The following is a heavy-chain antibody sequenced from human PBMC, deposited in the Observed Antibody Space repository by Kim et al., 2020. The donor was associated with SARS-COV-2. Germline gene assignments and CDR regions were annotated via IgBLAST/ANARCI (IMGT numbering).Heavy chain of an antibody. Sequence: SVKVSCKASGGTFSSYPISWVRQAPGQGLEWMGGIIPIFGTANYAQKFQGRVTITADESTSTAYMELSSLRSEDTAVYYCARDRTYYDYVWGSYRQYYYYGMDVWGQGTTVTVSS. CDR1: GGTFSSYP. D-gene: IGHD3-16*02. CDR3: ARDRTYYDYVWGSYRQYYYYGMDV. J-gene: IGHJ6*02. V-gene: IGHV1-69*13. CDR2: IIPIFGTA.